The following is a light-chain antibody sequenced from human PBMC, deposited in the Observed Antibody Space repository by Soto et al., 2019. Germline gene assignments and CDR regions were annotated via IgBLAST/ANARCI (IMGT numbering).Light chain of an antibody. Sequence: IVLTQSPGTLSLSLGERATLSCRASQSVSSNLAWYQQKPGQAPRLLIYGASTRAAGIPARFSGSGSGTEFTLTISSPQSEDFAVYYCQHERTFGQGTKVDIK. CDR3: QHERT. CDR1: QSVSSN. CDR2: GAS. V-gene: IGKV3-15*01. J-gene: IGKJ1*01.